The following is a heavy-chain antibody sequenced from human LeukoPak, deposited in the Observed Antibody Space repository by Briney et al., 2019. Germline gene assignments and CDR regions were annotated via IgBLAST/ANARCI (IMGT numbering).Heavy chain of an antibody. Sequence: AGGSLRLSCAASGFTVSSNYMSWVRQAPGKGLEWVSVIYSGGSTYYADSVKGRFTISRDNSKNTLYLQMTSLRAEDTAVYYCAREGSIAARLRYFDYWGQGTLVTVSS. J-gene: IGHJ4*02. V-gene: IGHV3-66*02. CDR2: IYSGGST. CDR1: GFTVSSNY. CDR3: AREGSIAARLRYFDY. D-gene: IGHD6-6*01.